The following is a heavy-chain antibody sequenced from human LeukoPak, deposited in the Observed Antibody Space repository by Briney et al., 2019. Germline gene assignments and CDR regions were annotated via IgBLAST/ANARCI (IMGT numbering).Heavy chain of an antibody. CDR3: AKDLHSIAVAGPSTIFDY. V-gene: IGHV3-9*03. J-gene: IGHJ4*02. D-gene: IGHD6-19*01. CDR2: ISWNSGSI. Sequence: GRSLRLSCAASGFTFDDYAVHWVRQAPGKGLEWVSGISWNSGSIGYADSVKGRFTISRDNAKNSLYLQMNSLRAEDMALYYCAKDLHSIAVAGPSTIFDYWGQGTLVTVSS. CDR1: GFTFDDYA.